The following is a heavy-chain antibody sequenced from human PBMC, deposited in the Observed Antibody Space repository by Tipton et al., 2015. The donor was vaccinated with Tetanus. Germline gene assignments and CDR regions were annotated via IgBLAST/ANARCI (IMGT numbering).Heavy chain of an antibody. CDR1: GFTFDDYA. V-gene: IGHV3-9*01. D-gene: IGHD6-13*01. Sequence: SLRLSCAASGFTFDDYAMHWVRQAPGKSLEWVSGISWNGISVHYVDSVKGRFTISRDNAKNSLYLQMNSLRAEDTALYYCAKSMRPAGPPNFGYWGQGTLVSVSS. J-gene: IGHJ4*02. CDR2: ISWNGISV. CDR3: AKSMRPAGPPNFGY.